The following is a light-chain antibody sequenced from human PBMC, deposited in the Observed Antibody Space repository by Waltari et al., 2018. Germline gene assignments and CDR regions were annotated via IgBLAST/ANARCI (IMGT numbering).Light chain of an antibody. CDR3: QQSYNTPWT. J-gene: IGKJ1*01. Sequence: DIQMTQSPSSLSASVGDRVTITCRASQSISSYLNWYQQKPGKAPKLLIYTATSLQSGVPSRFSGSVAGADFTLTISSLQPEDFATYYCQQSYNTPWTFGQGTKLEIK. V-gene: IGKV1-39*01. CDR1: QSISSY. CDR2: TAT.